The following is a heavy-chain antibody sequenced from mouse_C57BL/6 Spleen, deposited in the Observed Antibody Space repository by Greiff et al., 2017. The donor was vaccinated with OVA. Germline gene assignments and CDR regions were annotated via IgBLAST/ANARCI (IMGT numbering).Heavy chain of an antibody. CDR1: GFSLTSYG. Sequence: VKLMESGPGLVAPSQSLSITCTVSGFSLTSYGVSWVRQPPGKGLEWLGVIWGDGSTNYHSALISRLSISKDNSKSQVFLKRNSLQTDDTATYYCAKEGAYGSRYFDVWGTGTTVTVSS. J-gene: IGHJ1*03. V-gene: IGHV2-3*01. D-gene: IGHD1-1*01. CDR3: AKEGAYGSRYFDV. CDR2: IWGDGST.